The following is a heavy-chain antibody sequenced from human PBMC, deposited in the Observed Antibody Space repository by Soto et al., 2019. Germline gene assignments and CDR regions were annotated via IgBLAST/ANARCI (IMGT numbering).Heavy chain of an antibody. CDR2: ISTIGTTM. D-gene: IGHD3-10*01. CDR1: GFAFNVFE. V-gene: IGHV3-48*03. J-gene: IGHJ4*02. Sequence: EVQLVESGGGLVQPGGSLRLSCSASGFAFNVFEMNWVRQAPGKGLEWVSYISTIGTTMYYADSVKGRFTISRDNAKNSLYLQMNNLRAEDTAIYYCATFRAVYCARGDFWGQGALVTVSS. CDR3: ATFRAVYCARGDF.